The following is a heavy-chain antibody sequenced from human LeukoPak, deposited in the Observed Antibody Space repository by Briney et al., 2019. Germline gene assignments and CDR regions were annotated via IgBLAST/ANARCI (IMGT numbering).Heavy chain of an antibody. J-gene: IGHJ4*02. CDR3: ASGRGVRFGELSDFDY. Sequence: ASVKVSCKASGYTFTGYYMHWVRQAPGQGLEWMGWINPNSGGTNYAQKFQGWVTMTRDTSISTAYMELSRLRSDDTAVYYCASGRGVRFGELSDFDYWGQGTLVTVSS. CDR1: GYTFTGYY. V-gene: IGHV1-2*04. D-gene: IGHD3-10*01. CDR2: INPNSGGT.